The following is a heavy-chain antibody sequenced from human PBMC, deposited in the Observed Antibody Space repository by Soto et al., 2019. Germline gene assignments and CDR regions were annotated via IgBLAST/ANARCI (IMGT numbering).Heavy chain of an antibody. CDR1: DGSISSYY. D-gene: IGHD2-15*01. J-gene: IGHJ5*02. V-gene: IGHV4-59*01. Sequence: PSETLSLTCTVSDGSISSYYWSWIRQPPGKGLEWIGYIYYSGSTNYNPSLKSRVTISVDTSKNQFSLKLSSVTAADTAVYYCARYCSGGSCYLKRSQFEPWGKGTLVTVSS. CDR2: IYYSGST. CDR3: ARYCSGGSCYLKRSQFEP.